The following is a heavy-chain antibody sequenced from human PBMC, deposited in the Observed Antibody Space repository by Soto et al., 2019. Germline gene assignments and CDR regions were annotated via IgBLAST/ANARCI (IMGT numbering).Heavy chain of an antibody. CDR3: ARDGILYDSSEMDAFDI. CDR2: IYSSGST. J-gene: IGHJ3*02. CDR1: GGSVSSDTHY. D-gene: IGHD3-22*01. Sequence: PSETLSLTCTVSGGSVSSDTHYWSWIRQPPGKRLEWIGFIYSSGSTNYNPSLKSRVTISVDTSKNQFSLKLSSVTAADTAVYYCARDGILYDSSEMDAFDIWGQGTMVTVSS. V-gene: IGHV4-61*01.